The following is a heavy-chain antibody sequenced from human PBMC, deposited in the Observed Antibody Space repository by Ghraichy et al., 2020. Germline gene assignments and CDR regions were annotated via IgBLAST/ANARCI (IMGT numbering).Heavy chain of an antibody. V-gene: IGHV3-30*18. D-gene: IGHD2-2*01. CDR3: AKDHCSSTSCLADY. CDR2: ISYDGSNK. CDR1: GFTFSSYG. Sequence: GESLNISCAASGFTFSSYGMHWVRQAPGKGLEWVAVISYDGSNKYYADSVKGRFTISRDNSKNTLYLQMHSLRAEDTALYYCAKDHCSSTSCLADYWGQGTLVTVSS. J-gene: IGHJ4*02.